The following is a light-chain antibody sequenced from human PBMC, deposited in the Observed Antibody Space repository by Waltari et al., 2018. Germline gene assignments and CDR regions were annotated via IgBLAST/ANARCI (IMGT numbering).Light chain of an antibody. CDR3: AAWDDSLSGWV. CDR1: SSNIGSNY. V-gene: IGLV1-47*01. Sequence: QSVLPQPHSESGTPGQRVTITCSGSSSNIGSNYVYWYQQLPGTAPKLLIYRNNQRPSGVPDRFSGSKSGTSASLAISGLRSEDEADYYCAAWDDSLSGWVFGGGTKLTVL. J-gene: IGLJ3*02. CDR2: RNN.